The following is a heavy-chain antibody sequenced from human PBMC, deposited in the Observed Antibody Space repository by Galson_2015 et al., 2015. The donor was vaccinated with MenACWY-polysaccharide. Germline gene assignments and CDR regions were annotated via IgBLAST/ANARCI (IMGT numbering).Heavy chain of an antibody. D-gene: IGHD1-26*01. CDR3: ARVEKYSGSFYILY. CDR2: VSQSGST. J-gene: IGHJ4*02. CDR1: SGSISSKDW. V-gene: IGHV4-4*02. Sequence: LSLTCAVSSGSISSKDWWTWVRQPPGEGLEWIGEVSQSGSTHYNPSLESRVTISVDKSKNQFSLVLRSVTAADTAVYYCARVEKYSGSFYILYWGQGTLVTVSS.